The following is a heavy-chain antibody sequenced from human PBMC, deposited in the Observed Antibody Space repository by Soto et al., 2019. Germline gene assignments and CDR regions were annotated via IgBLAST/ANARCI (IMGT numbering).Heavy chain of an antibody. CDR3: AKDYGDYVTHHDAFDI. Sequence: QVPLLESGGGVVQPGRSLSPSCAASGFTFSSHGMHWVRQAPGKGLEWVAVISYAGSNKYYADSVRGRFTISRDNSKNTLYLQMTSLRADDTAVYYCAKDYGDYVTHHDAFDIWCRRRMVTVTS. J-gene: IGHJ3*02. V-gene: IGHV3-30*18. CDR2: ISYAGSNK. CDR1: GFTFSSHG. D-gene: IGHD4-17*01.